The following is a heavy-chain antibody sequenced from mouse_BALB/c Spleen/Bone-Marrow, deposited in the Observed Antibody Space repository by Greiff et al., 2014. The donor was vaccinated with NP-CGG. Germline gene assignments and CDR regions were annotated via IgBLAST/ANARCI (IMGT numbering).Heavy chain of an antibody. V-gene: IGHV3-5*02. J-gene: IGHJ2*01. D-gene: IGHD2-4*01. Sequence: EVKLVESGPRLVKPPQTVSLTCTVTGISITTGNYRWSWIRQFPGNKLEWIGYIYYSGTITYNPSLTSRTTITRDTSKNQFFLEMNSLTAEDTATYYCARGAMITTGYFDYWGQGTTLTVSS. CDR3: ARGAMITTGYFDY. CDR1: GISITTGNYR. CDR2: IYYSGTI.